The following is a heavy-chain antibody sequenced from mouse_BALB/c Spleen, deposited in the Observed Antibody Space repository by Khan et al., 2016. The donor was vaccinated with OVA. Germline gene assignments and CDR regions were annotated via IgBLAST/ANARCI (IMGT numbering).Heavy chain of an antibody. Sequence: VELVESGPGLVAPSQSLSITCTVSGFSLTGYGVNWVRQPPGKGLEWLGMIWGDGSTDYNSALKSRLNLSKDNSKSHVFLKMNSQQTDDTDRYYGARAYYGNYREAMDYWGQGTSVTVSS. D-gene: IGHD2-10*01. V-gene: IGHV2-6-7*01. J-gene: IGHJ4*01. CDR2: IWGDGST. CDR1: GFSLTGYG. CDR3: ARAYYGNYREAMDY.